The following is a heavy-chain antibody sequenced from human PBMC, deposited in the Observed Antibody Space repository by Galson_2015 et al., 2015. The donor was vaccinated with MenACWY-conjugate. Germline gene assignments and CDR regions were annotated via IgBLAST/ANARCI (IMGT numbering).Heavy chain of an antibody. CDR1: GGTFSSYS. J-gene: IGHJ6*02. CDR2: IIPTSGKA. CDR3: ARDLTTVTTYYGLDV. D-gene: IGHD4-17*01. Sequence: SVKVSCKASGGTFSSYSINWVRQAPGQGLEWIGGIIPTSGKANYAQRFLGRVTVTADKSTSTAYMELSSLRSEDTAVYFCARDLTTVTTYYGLDVWGQGTTVTVSS. V-gene: IGHV1-69*06.